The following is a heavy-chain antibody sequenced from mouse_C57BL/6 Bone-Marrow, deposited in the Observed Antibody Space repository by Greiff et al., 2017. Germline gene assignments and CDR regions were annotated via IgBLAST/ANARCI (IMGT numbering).Heavy chain of an antibody. D-gene: IGHD1-1*01. CDR2: INYDGSST. Sequence: EVHLVESEGGLVQPGSSMKLSCTASGFTFSDYYMAWVRQVPEKGLEWVANINYDGSSTYYLDSLKSRFIISRDNAKNILYLQMSSLKSEDTATYYCARLYYYGSSFYWYFDVWGTGTTVTVSS. CDR3: ARLYYYGSSFYWYFDV. V-gene: IGHV5-16*01. J-gene: IGHJ1*03. CDR1: GFTFSDYY.